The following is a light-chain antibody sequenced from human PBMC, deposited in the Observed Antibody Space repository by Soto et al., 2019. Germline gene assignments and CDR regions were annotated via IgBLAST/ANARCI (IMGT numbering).Light chain of an antibody. Sequence: EIVMNLAPATLSVSPEERATLSCRAGQGVTTNFAWYQQKSGQSPRLLIYDVSIRATGVPARFSGTGSETDFTLTISGLQSEDSAVYFCQQYNNWLFSFGQGTRLEIK. V-gene: IGKV3-15*01. CDR3: QQYNNWLFS. CDR1: QGVTTN. J-gene: IGKJ5*01. CDR2: DVS.